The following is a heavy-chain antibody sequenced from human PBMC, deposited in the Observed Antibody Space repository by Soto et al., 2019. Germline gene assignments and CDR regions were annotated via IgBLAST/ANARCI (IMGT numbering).Heavy chain of an antibody. Sequence: EVQLLESGGGLVQPGGSLRLSFAASGFTFSNYAVTWVRQAPGKGLEWVSTFSGSGGSTYYADSVKGRFTISRDNSKNTLYLQMNSLRAEDTAVYYCAKDQGSSWYEIDYWGQGTLVTVSS. CDR1: GFTFSNYA. D-gene: IGHD6-13*01. CDR2: FSGSGGST. J-gene: IGHJ4*02. CDR3: AKDQGSSWYEIDY. V-gene: IGHV3-23*01.